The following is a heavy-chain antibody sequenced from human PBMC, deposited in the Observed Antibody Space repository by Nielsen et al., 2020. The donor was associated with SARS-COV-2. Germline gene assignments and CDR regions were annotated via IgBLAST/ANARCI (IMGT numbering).Heavy chain of an antibody. CDR3: AKDMSPVASVFDY. D-gene: IGHD4-23*01. V-gene: IGHV3-11*01. Sequence: GGSLRLSCAASGFIFSDNYMSWIRQAPGKGLEWVSYITSSGSEMYYADSVKGRFTISRDNAKNSLYLQMNSLRAEDTALYYCAKDMSPVASVFDYWGQGTLVTVSS. J-gene: IGHJ4*02. CDR2: ITSSGSEM. CDR1: GFIFSDNY.